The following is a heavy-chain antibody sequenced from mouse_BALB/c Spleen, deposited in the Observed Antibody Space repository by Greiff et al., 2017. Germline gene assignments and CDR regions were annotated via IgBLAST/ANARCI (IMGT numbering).Heavy chain of an antibody. CDR2: ISSGSSTI. CDR3: ARRRASYYRYEGAMDY. Sequence: EVQRVESGGGLVQPGGSRKLSCAASGFTFSSFGMHWVRQAPEKGLEWVAYISSGSSTIYYADTVKGRFTISRDNPKNTLFLQMTSLRSEDTAMYYCARRRASYYRYEGAMDYWGQGTSVTVSS. J-gene: IGHJ4*01. V-gene: IGHV5-17*02. CDR1: GFTFSSFG. D-gene: IGHD2-14*01.